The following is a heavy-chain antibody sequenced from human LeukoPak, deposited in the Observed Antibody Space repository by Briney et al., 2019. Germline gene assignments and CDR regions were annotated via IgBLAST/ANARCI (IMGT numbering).Heavy chain of an antibody. Sequence: GGSLRLSYAASGFTFSSYWMSWVRQAPGKGLEWVANIKQDGSEKYYVDSVKGRFTISRDNAKSSLYLQMNSLRAEDTAVYYCARAELWSTSDFDYWGQGTLVTVSS. CDR1: GFTFSSYW. D-gene: IGHD5-18*01. J-gene: IGHJ4*02. CDR2: IKQDGSEK. V-gene: IGHV3-7*03. CDR3: ARAELWSTSDFDY.